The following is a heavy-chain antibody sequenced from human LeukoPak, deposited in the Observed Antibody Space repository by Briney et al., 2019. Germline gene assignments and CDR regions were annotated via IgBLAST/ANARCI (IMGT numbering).Heavy chain of an antibody. Sequence: PGGSLRLSCAASGFTFSSYGMHWVRQAPGKGLEWVAVISYDGINKYYADSVKGRFTISRDNSKNTLYLQMNSLRAEDTAVYYRAKDNSGSSTGGYYFDSWGQGTLVTVPS. CDR3: AKDNSGSSTGGYYFDS. CDR1: GFTFSSYG. CDR2: ISYDGINK. D-gene: IGHD1-26*01. V-gene: IGHV3-30*18. J-gene: IGHJ4*02.